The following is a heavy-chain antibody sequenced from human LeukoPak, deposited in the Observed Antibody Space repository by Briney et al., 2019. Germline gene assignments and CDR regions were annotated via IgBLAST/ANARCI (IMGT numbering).Heavy chain of an antibody. J-gene: IGHJ6*02. D-gene: IGHD6-13*01. V-gene: IGHV3-49*04. Sequence: PGGSLRLSCTASGFTFGDYAMSWVRQAPGKGLEWVGFIRSKAYGGTTEYAASVKGKFTISRDDSKSIAYLQMNSLKTEDTAVYYCTRVVAAAGPGLYYYYYGMDVWGQGTTVTVSS. CDR3: TRVVAAAGPGLYYYYYGMDV. CDR1: GFTFGDYA. CDR2: IRSKAYGGTT.